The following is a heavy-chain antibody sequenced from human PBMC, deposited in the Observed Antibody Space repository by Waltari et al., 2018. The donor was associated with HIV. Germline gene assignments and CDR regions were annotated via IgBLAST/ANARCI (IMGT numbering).Heavy chain of an antibody. CDR2: IYYSGST. V-gene: IGHV4-59*01. J-gene: IGHJ4*02. Sequence: QVQLQESGPGLVKPSETLSLTCTVSGGSISSYYWSWIRQPPGKGLEWIGYIYYSGSTNYNPSLKSRVTISVDTSKNQFSLKLSSVTAADTAVYYCARGQHDYGDFWYFDYWGQGTLVTVSS. CDR1: GGSISSYY. D-gene: IGHD4-17*01. CDR3: ARGQHDYGDFWYFDY.